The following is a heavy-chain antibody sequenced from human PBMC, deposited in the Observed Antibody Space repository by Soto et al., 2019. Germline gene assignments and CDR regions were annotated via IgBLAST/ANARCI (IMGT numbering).Heavy chain of an antibody. V-gene: IGHV3-9*01. CDR1: GFTFDDYA. D-gene: IGHD3-10*01. Sequence: PGGSLRLSCAASGFTFDDYAMHWVRQAQGKGLEWVSGISWNSGSIGYADSVKGRFTISRDNAKNSLYLQMNSLRAEDTALYYCAKVALWFGESGWFDPWGQGTLVTVSS. CDR2: ISWNSGSI. CDR3: AKVALWFGESGWFDP. J-gene: IGHJ5*02.